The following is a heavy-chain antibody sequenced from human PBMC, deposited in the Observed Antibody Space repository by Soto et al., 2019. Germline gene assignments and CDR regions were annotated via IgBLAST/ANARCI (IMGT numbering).Heavy chain of an antibody. Sequence: QVQLQESGPGLVKPSETLSLTCTVSGGSISSYYWSWIRQPPGKGLEWIGYIYYSGSTNYNPSLKRRGTISVDTSKNQFSLKLSSVTAADTAVYYCARVVTGTTGGVDYWGQGTLVTVSS. J-gene: IGHJ4*02. D-gene: IGHD1-20*01. CDR1: GGSISSYY. CDR3: ARVVTGTTGGVDY. V-gene: IGHV4-59*01. CDR2: IYYSGST.